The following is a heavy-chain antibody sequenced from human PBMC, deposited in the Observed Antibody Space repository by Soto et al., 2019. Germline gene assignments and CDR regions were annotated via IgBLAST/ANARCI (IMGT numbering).Heavy chain of an antibody. CDR1: GFTFSSYA. CDR2: ISGRGGST. V-gene: IGHV3-23*01. J-gene: IGHJ4*02. D-gene: IGHD2-15*01. Sequence: GGSLRLSCAASGFTFSSYAMSWVRQAPGKGLEWVSAISGRGGSTYYADSVKGRFTISRDNSKNTLYLQMNSLRAEDTAVYYCAKVSLGVVAATLGYYFDYWGQGTLVTVSS. CDR3: AKVSLGVVAATLGYYFDY.